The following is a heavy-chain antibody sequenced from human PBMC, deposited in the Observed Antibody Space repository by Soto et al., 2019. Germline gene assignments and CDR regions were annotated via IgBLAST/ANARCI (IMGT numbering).Heavy chain of an antibody. V-gene: IGHV1-18*01. Sequence: QVQLVQSGGEVKKPGASVKVSCKASGYTFTTSGVSWVRQAPGQGLEWMGWVSGYNGNTKYEEQFHDRVTMTTVTSTSPAYLALRSLTTADTAVYYCARAGELPYSYYGMEVWGQGTTVIVSS. CDR2: VSGYNGNT. J-gene: IGHJ6*02. D-gene: IGHD1-7*01. CDR1: GYTFTTSG. CDR3: ARAGELPYSYYGMEV.